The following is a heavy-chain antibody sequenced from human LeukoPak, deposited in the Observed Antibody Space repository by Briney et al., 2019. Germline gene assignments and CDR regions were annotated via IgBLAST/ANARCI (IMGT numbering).Heavy chain of an antibody. CDR1: GFAFSRYS. CDR3: ASNDYRDEGIDS. V-gene: IGHV3-21*01. CDR2: ISYSGPHM. D-gene: IGHD4-17*01. Sequence: GGSLRLSCAASGFAFSRYSMNWVRQAPGKGLEWVSSISYSGPHMFYADSVRGRFTISRDNAENSLFLQMNSLRAEDTAVYFCASNDYRDEGIDSWGQGTLVTVSS. J-gene: IGHJ4*02.